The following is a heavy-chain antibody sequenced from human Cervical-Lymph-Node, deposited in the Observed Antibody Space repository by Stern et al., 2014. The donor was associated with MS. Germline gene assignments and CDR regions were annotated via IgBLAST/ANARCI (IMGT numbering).Heavy chain of an antibody. CDR1: GLTFSNYP. V-gene: IGHV3-23*04. CDR2: ISGSGGST. D-gene: IGHD2/OR15-2a*01. J-gene: IGHJ5*02. CDR3: ATNPSETLVEYGWFDP. Sequence: EVQLVESGGGSVQFGGSLRLSCAASGLTFSNYPMSWVRQAPGKGLEWVSTISGSGGSTYYADSVKGRFTISRDNFKNTLYLQMNSPRAEDTAVYYCATNPSETLVEYGWFDPWGQGTLVTVSS.